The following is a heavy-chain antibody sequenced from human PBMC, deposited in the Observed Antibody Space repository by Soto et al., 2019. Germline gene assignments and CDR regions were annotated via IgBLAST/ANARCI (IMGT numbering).Heavy chain of an antibody. V-gene: IGHV4-39*01. Sequence: QLQLQESGPGLVKPSETLSLTCTVSGGSISSSSYYWGWIRQPPGKGLEWIGSIYYSGSTYYNPSIKSRFTISVDPSKNQFSLKLSSVPAADTAVYYCARGLDCGGDCSPGWFDPWGQGTLVTVSS. D-gene: IGHD2-21*01. CDR3: ARGLDCGGDCSPGWFDP. CDR2: IYYSGST. J-gene: IGHJ5*02. CDR1: GGSISSSSYY.